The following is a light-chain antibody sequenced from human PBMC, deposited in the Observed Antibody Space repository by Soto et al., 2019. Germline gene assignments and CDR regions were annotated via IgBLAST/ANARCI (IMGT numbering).Light chain of an antibody. J-gene: IGKJ1*01. V-gene: IGKV1-39*01. CDR2: AAS. CDR3: QQSYSVSR. Sequence: DIQMTQSPSSLSASMGDRVTITCRARRSIRNYLNWYQQKSGKVPRLLIYAASSLQPEVPSRFSGTGTGTAFTLTITSLQPEDSATYYCQQSYSVSRFGQGTRV. CDR1: RSIRNY.